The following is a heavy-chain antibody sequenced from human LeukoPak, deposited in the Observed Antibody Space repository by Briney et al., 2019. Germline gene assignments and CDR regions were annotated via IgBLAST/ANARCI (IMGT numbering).Heavy chain of an antibody. CDR3: ARRGSYSSSWYGNYYYYGMGV. V-gene: IGHV1-18*01. D-gene: IGHD6-13*01. Sequence: ASVKVSCKASGYTFTSYGISWVRQAPGQGLEWMGWISAYNGNTNYAQKLQGRVTMTTDTSTSTAYMELRSLRSDDTAVYYCARRGSYSSSWYGNYYYYGMGVWGQGTMVTVSS. CDR1: GYTFTSYG. CDR2: ISAYNGNT. J-gene: IGHJ6*02.